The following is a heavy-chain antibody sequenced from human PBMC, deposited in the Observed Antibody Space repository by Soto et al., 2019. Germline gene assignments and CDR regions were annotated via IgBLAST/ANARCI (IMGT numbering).Heavy chain of an antibody. CDR2: INPSGGST. CDR3: ARLGIQQQLVTLGLDF. Sequence: ASVKVSCKASGYTFTIYYMHWVRQAPGQGLEWMGIINPSGGSTSYAQKFQGRVTMTRDTSTSTVYMELSSLRSEDTAVYYCARLGIQQQLVTLGLDFWGQGTTVTVSS. V-gene: IGHV1-46*01. CDR1: GYTFTIYY. J-gene: IGHJ6*02. D-gene: IGHD6-13*01.